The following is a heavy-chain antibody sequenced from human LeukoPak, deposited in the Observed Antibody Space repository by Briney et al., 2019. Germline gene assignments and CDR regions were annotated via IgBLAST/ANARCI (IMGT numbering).Heavy chain of an antibody. CDR2: IYSGGST. D-gene: IGHD4-17*01. CDR1: GFTVSSNY. J-gene: IGHJ4*02. V-gene: IGHV3-66*04. Sequence: GGSLRLSCAASGFTVSSNYMSWVRQAPGEGLEWVSVIYSGGSTYYADSVKGRFTISRDNSKNTLYLQMNSLRAEDTAVYYCARPGDDGDDLGLDYWGQGTLVTVSS. CDR3: ARPGDDGDDLGLDY.